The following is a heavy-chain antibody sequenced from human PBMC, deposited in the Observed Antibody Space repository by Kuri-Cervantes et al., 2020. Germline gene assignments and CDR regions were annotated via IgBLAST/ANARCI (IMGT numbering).Heavy chain of an antibody. Sequence: SQTLSLICAVYGGSFSGYYWSWIRQPPGKGLEWIGEINHSGSTNYNPSLKSRVTISVDTSKNQSSLKLSSVTAADTAVYYCGRAYRYSSAGFYHYMDVWGKGTTVTVSS. D-gene: IGHD2-15*01. CDR1: GGSFSGYY. V-gene: IGHV4-34*01. CDR2: INHSGST. J-gene: IGHJ6*03. CDR3: GRAYRYSSAGFYHYMDV.